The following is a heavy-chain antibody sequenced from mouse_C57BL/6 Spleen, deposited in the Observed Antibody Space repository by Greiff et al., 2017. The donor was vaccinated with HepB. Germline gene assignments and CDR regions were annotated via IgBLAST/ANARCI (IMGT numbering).Heavy chain of an antibody. D-gene: IGHD1-1*01. CDR1: GFTFSDYG. J-gene: IGHJ1*03. Sequence: EVMLVESGGGLVKPGGSLKLSCAASGFTFSDYGMHWVRQAPEKGLEWVAYISSGSSTIYYADTVKGRFTISRDNAKHTRFLQVTSLRSEDTAMDYGARNRKLLRAWYFDVWGTGTTVTVSS. CDR3: ARNRKLLRAWYFDV. V-gene: IGHV5-17*01. CDR2: ISSGSSTI.